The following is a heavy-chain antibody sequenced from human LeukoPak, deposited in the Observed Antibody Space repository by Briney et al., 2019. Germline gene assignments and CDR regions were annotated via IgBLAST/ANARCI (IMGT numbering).Heavy chain of an antibody. CDR1: GFTFSDYY. J-gene: IGHJ4*02. V-gene: IGHV3-53*01. Sequence: GGSLRLSCAASGFTFSDYYMSWIRQAPGKGLEWVSVIYSGGSTYYTDSVKGRFTISRDNSKSTLYIQMNSLRAEDTAVYYCARAKPKNMVRGLIMRRESRYYFDYWGQGTLVTVSS. D-gene: IGHD3-10*01. CDR3: ARAKPKNMVRGLIMRRESRYYFDY. CDR2: IYSGGST.